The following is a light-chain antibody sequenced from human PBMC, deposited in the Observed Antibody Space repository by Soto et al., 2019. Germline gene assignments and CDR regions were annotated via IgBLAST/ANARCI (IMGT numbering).Light chain of an antibody. CDR1: SSDVGGYNY. J-gene: IGLJ2*01. CDR3: SSYTSSSTEVV. Sequence: HSALTQPASVSGSPGQSITISCTGTSSDVGGYNYVSWYQQHPGKAPKLMIYEVSNRPSGVSNRFSGSKSGNTASLTISGLQAEDEADYYCSSYTSSSTEVVFGGGTKLTVL. CDR2: EVS. V-gene: IGLV2-14*01.